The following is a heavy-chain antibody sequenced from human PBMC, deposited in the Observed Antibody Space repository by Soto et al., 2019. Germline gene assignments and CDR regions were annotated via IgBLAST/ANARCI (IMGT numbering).Heavy chain of an antibody. CDR3: ARGYGRNSDY. J-gene: IGHJ4*02. CDR1: GGSFSGYY. CDR2: INHSGST. V-gene: IGHV4-34*01. Sequence: SETLSLTCAVYGGSFSGYYRNWIRQPPGKGLEWIGEINHSGSTNYNPSLKSRVTISVDTSKNQFSLKLSSVTAADTAVYYCARGYGRNSDYWGQGTLVTVSS. D-gene: IGHD3-10*01.